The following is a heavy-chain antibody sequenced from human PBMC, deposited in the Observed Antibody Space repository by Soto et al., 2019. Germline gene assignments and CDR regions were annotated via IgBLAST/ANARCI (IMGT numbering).Heavy chain of an antibody. CDR1: GGSFSGYY. Sequence: QVQLQQWGAGLLKPSETLSLTCAVYGGSFSGYYWSWIRQPPGKGLEWIGEINHSGSTNYNPSRKSRVTISVDTSKNQFSLKLSSVTAADTAVYYCARGGSRYYDFWSGYYWVFDYWGQGTLVTVSS. D-gene: IGHD3-3*01. V-gene: IGHV4-34*01. CDR3: ARGGSRYYDFWSGYYWVFDY. CDR2: INHSGST. J-gene: IGHJ4*02.